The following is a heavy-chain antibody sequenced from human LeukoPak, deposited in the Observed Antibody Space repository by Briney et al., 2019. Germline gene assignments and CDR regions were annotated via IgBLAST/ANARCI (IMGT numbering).Heavy chain of an antibody. CDR2: INTNAGNP. J-gene: IGHJ6*03. Sequence: ASVKVSCKASGYTFTSYAMNWVRQAPGQGLEWMGWINTNAGNPTYAQGFTGRFVFSLDTSVSTAYLQISSLKAEDTAVYYCAXXXXXXXGPYYYYYYMDVWGKGTTVTISS. CDR1: GYTFTSYA. V-gene: IGHV7-4-1*02. CDR3: AXXXXXXXGPYYYYYYMDV.